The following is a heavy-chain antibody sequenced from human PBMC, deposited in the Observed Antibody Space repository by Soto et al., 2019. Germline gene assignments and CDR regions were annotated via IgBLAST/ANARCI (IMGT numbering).Heavy chain of an antibody. CDR2: IIPIFGTA. V-gene: IGHV1-69*01. D-gene: IGHD3-22*01. J-gene: IGHJ4*02. CDR3: ARNGDGNYYDSSGYYYGAY. Sequence: QVQLVQSGAEVKKPGSSVKVSCKASGGTFSSYAISWVRQAPGQGLEWMGGIIPIFGTANYAQKFQGRVTITADESTSTAYMGLSSLRSEDTAVYYCARNGDGNYYDSSGYYYGAYWGQGTLVTVSS. CDR1: GGTFSSYA.